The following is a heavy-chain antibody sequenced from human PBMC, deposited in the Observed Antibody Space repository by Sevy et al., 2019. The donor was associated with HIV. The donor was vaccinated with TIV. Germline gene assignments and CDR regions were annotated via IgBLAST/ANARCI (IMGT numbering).Heavy chain of an antibody. V-gene: IGHV4-59*13. Sequence: SETLSLTCTVSGGSISSYYWSWIRQPPGKGLEWIGYIYYSGSTNYNPSLKSRVTISVDTSKNQFSLKLSSVTAADTAVYYCARSRPSEYYYDSSGYYNWIDPWGQGTLVTVSS. CDR3: ARSRPSEYYYDSSGYYNWIDP. CDR2: IYYSGST. D-gene: IGHD3-22*01. J-gene: IGHJ5*02. CDR1: GGSISSYY.